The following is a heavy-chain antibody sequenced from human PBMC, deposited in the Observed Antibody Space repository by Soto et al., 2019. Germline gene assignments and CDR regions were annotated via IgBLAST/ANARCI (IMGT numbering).Heavy chain of an antibody. CDR3: AKVIDKTFWRSGSCTYYYYGMDV. V-gene: IGHV3-33*06. Sequence: AGSLRLSCAASGFSFSSYGMHWVRQAPGKGLEGVALIWYDGRDKFYADLVKGRFTISRDNSKNTAYLQLTSPRSEDQAVYFRAKVIDKTFWRSGSCTYYYYGMDVWGQGPRVTAPS. J-gene: IGHJ6*02. CDR1: GFSFSSYG. CDR2: IWYDGRDK. D-gene: IGHD3-3*01.